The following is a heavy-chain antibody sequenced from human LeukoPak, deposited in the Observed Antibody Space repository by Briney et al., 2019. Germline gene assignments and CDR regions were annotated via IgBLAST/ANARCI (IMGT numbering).Heavy chain of an antibody. D-gene: IGHD2-15*01. J-gene: IGHJ5*02. V-gene: IGHV3-53*01. CDR3: ARVGVGCSGGSCYADWFDP. CDR2: IYSGGST. CDR1: GFTVSSNY. Sequence: PGGSLRLSCAASGFTVSSNYMSWVRQAPGKGLEWVSVIYSGGSTYYADSVKGRFTISRDNSKNTLYLQMNSLRAEDTAVYYCARVGVGCSGGSCYADWFDPWGQGTLVTVSS.